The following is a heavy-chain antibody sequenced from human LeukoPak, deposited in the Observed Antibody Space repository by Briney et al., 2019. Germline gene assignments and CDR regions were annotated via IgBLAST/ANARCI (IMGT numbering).Heavy chain of an antibody. CDR1: GGTFSCYA. D-gene: IGHD5-18*01. V-gene: IGHV1-69*01. J-gene: IGHJ3*02. Sequence: SVKVSCKASGGTFSCYAISWVRQAPGQGLEWMGGIIPIFGTANYAQKFQGRVTITADESTSTAYMELSSLRSEDTAVYYCARGALGDTAMARGAFDIWGQGTMVTDSS. CDR3: ARGALGDTAMARGAFDI. CDR2: IIPIFGTA.